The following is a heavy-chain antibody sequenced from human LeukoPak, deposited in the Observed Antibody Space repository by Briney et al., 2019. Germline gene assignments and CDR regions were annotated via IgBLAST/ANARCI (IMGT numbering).Heavy chain of an antibody. V-gene: IGHV1-2*02. J-gene: IGHJ4*02. D-gene: IGHD6-13*01. CDR3: ARDAGGGIAAAGHFDY. CDR2: INPNSGGT. CDR1: GYTFTGYY. Sequence: ASVKVSCKSSGYTFTGYYMHWVRQAPGQGREWMGWINPNSGGTNYAQKFQDRVTMTRDTSISTAYMELSRLRSDDTAVYYCARDAGGGIAAAGHFDYWGQGTLVTVSS.